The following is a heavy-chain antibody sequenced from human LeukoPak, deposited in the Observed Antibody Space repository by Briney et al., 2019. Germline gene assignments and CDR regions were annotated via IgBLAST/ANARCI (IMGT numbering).Heavy chain of an antibody. J-gene: IGHJ4*02. D-gene: IGHD5-24*01. CDR3: AKDRVGYNPDY. CDR2: IYSGGST. Sequence: PGGSLRLSCAASGFTVSSNCMSWVRQAPGKGLEWVSVIYSGGSTYYADSVKGRFTISRDNSKNTLYLQMNSLRAEDTDVYYCAKDRVGYNPDYWGQGTLVTVSS. CDR1: GFTVSSNC. V-gene: IGHV3-53*01.